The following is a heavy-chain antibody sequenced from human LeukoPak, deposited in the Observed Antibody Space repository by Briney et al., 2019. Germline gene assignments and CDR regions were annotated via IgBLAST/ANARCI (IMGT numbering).Heavy chain of an antibody. D-gene: IGHD6-13*01. V-gene: IGHV4-59*08. CDR2: IYYSGST. CDR1: GGSISSYY. Sequence: PSETLSLTCTVSGGSISSYYWSWIRQPPGKGLEWIGYIYYSGSTNYNPSLKSRVTISVDTSKNQFSLKLSSVTAADTAVYYCARFIAAATDAFDIWGQGTMVTVSS. J-gene: IGHJ3*02. CDR3: ARFIAAATDAFDI.